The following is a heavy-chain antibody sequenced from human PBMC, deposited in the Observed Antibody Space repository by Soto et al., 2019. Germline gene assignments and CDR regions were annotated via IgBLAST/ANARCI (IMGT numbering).Heavy chain of an antibody. CDR2: IIPIFGTA. D-gene: IGHD4-17*01. Sequence: QVQLVQSGAEVKNPGSSVKVSCKASGGTFSSYAISWVRQAPGQGLEWMGGIIPIFGTANYAQKFQGRVTITADDSMSAAYMELSSLRSEDTAVYYCAIELATVVTGWFDPCGQGTLVTVSS. V-gene: IGHV1-69*12. CDR1: GGTFSSYA. CDR3: AIELATVVTGWFDP. J-gene: IGHJ5*02.